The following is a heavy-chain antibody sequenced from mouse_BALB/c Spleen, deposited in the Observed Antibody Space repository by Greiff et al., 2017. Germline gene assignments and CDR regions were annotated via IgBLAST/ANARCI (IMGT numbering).Heavy chain of an antibody. D-gene: IGHD2-4*01. CDR2: IYPGDGDT. CDR1: GYAFSSSW. CDR3: AAIYYDYEGFAY. J-gene: IGHJ3*01. V-gene: IGHV1-82*01. Sequence: QVQLKESGPELVKPGASVKISCKASGYAFSSSWMNWVKQRPGQGLEWIGRIYPGDGDTNYNGKFKGKATLTADKSSSTAYMQLSSLTSVDSAVYFCAAIYYDYEGFAYWGQGTLVTVSA.